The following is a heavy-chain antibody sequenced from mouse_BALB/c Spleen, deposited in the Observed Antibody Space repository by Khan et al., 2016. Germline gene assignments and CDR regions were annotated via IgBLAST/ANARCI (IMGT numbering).Heavy chain of an antibody. V-gene: IGHV1-4*01. D-gene: IGHD2-1*01. J-gene: IGHJ2*01. CDR2: INPTSGYT. Sequence: QVQLQQSGAELARPGASVRMSCKASGYTFTSYTIHWVKQRPGQGLEWIGYINPTSGYTNYNQKFKDKATLTADKSSSTAYMQLSSLTSEDSAVYDCAIARSMGGNYLVDYRGQGTTLTVSS. CDR1: GYTFTSYT. CDR3: AIARSMGGNYLVDY.